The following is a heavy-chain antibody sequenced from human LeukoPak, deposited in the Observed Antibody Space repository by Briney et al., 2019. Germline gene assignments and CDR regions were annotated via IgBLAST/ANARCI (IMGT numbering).Heavy chain of an antibody. CDR1: GGSISSGGYY. J-gene: IGHJ4*02. V-gene: IGHV4-31*03. CDR2: IYYSGST. D-gene: IGHD4-17*01. Sequence: SQTLSLTCTVSGGSISSGGYYWSWIRQHPGKGLEWIGYIYYSGSTYYNPSLKSRVTISVDTSKNQFSLKLSSVTAADTAVYYCARDEWTHYGDPLSFDYWGQGTLVTVSS. CDR3: ARDEWTHYGDPLSFDY.